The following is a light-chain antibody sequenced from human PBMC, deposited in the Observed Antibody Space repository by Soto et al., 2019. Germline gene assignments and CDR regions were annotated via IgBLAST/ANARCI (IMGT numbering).Light chain of an antibody. CDR2: EVS. Sequence: QSALTQPASVSGSPGQSITISCTGTSWDVGGYNYVSRYQQHPGKAPKLLIYEVSNRPSGVSNRFSGSKSGNTASLTISGLQAEDEADYYCTSYTSTTTYVFGTGTKVTVL. CDR3: TSYTSTTTYV. J-gene: IGLJ1*01. CDR1: SWDVGGYNY. V-gene: IGLV2-14*01.